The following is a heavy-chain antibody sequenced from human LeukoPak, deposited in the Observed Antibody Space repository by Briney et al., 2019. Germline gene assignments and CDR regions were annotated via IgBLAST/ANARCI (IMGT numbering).Heavy chain of an antibody. D-gene: IGHD2-15*01. CDR1: GGSFSGYY. J-gene: IGHJ5*02. Sequence: PSETLSLTCAVYGGSFSGYYWSWIRQPPGKGLEWIGEINHSGSTNYNPSPKSRVTISVDTSKNQFSLKLSSVTAADTAVYYCARVDSGMRGSGWFDPWGQGTLVTVSS. CDR2: INHSGST. CDR3: ARVDSGMRGSGWFDP. V-gene: IGHV4-34*01.